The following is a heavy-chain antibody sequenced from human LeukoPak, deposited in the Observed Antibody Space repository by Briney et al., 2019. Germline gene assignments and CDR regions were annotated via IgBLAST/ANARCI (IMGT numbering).Heavy chain of an antibody. V-gene: IGHV3-30*02. D-gene: IGHD3-22*01. CDR1: GFTFNRYG. J-gene: IGHJ4*02. CDR3: ARDVRIVYYDRSPDY. CDR2: IGHDGSNK. Sequence: GGSLRLSCAASGFTFNRYGMHWVRQAPGKGLEWVAYIGHDGSNKYYADSVKGRFTISRDSSKNTLYLQMNSLRAEDTAVYYCARDVRIVYYDRSPDYWGQGTLVSVSS.